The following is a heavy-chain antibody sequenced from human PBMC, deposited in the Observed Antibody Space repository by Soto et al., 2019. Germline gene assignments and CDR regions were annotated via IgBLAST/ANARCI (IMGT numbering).Heavy chain of an antibody. CDR3: ARDLSSGGTNACDV. D-gene: IGHD2-15*01. V-gene: IGHV3-33*01. J-gene: IGHJ3*01. CDR2: IWYDGSNK. Sequence: QVQLVESGGGVVQPGRSLRLSCVASRFTFSSYGMHWVRQAPGKGLEWVAVIWYDGSNKYSADSVKGRFTISRDNSKNTLYLQMNSLRVEDTAVYYCARDLSSGGTNACDVWGQGTVVTVSS. CDR1: RFTFSSYG.